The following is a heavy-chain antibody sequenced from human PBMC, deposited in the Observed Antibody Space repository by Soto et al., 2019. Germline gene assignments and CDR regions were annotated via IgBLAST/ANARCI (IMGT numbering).Heavy chain of an antibody. CDR1: GFTFSSYS. Sequence: EVQLVESGGGLVKPGGSLRLSCAASGFTFSSYSMNWVRQAPGKGLEWVSSISSSSSYIYYADSVKGRFTISRDNAKNSLYLQMNSLRAEDTAVYYCARDIGDSSSSLPDYWGQGTLVTVSS. J-gene: IGHJ4*02. CDR2: ISSSSSYI. CDR3: ARDIGDSSSSLPDY. V-gene: IGHV3-21*01. D-gene: IGHD6-6*01.